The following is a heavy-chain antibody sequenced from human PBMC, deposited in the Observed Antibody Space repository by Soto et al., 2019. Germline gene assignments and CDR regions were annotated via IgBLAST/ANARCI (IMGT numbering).Heavy chain of an antibody. CDR3: VAGQYFFDY. CDR2: ISYDGSNK. D-gene: IGHD6-19*01. CDR1: GFTFSSYG. Sequence: GGSLRLSCAASGFTFSSYGMHWVRQAPGKGLEWVAVISYDGSNKYYADSVKDRFTISRDNSKSTLYLQMNSLRADDTAVYYCVAGQYFFDYCGQGTLVTVPS. V-gene: IGHV3-30*03. J-gene: IGHJ4*02.